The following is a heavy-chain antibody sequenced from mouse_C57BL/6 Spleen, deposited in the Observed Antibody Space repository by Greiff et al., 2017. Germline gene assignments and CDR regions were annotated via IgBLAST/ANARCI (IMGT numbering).Heavy chain of an antibody. CDR1: GFTFSDYY. V-gene: IGHV5-16*01. CDR2: INYDGSST. J-gene: IGHJ2*01. Sequence: EVHLVESEGGLVQPGSSMKLSCTASGFTFSDYYMAWVRQVPEKGLEWVANINYDGSSTYYLDSLKSRFIIARDNAKNILYLQMSSLKSEDTATYYCARRGYGRAFDYWGQGTTLTVSS. D-gene: IGHD1-1*01. CDR3: ARRGYGRAFDY.